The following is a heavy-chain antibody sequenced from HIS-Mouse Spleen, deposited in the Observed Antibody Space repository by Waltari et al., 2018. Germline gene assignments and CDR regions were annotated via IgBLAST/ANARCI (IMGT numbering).Heavy chain of an antibody. J-gene: IGHJ4*02. CDR1: GGSFSGYY. CDR2: INHSGST. Sequence: QVQLQHWGAGLLKPSETLSLTCAVYGGSFSGYYWSWIRQPPGKGLEWIGEINHSGSTNYNPSLKSRVTISVDTSKNQFSLKLSSVTAADTAVYYCARDYSNYLYYFDYWGQGTLVTVSS. CDR3: ARDYSNYLYYFDY. D-gene: IGHD4-4*01. V-gene: IGHV4-34*01.